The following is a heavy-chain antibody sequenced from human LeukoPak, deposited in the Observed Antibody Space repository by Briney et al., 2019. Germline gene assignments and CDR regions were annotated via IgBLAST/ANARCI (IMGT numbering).Heavy chain of an antibody. CDR2: IFYSGST. V-gene: IGHV4-39*01. CDR3: ARHFSLQRLLWFGEHPYYFDY. D-gene: IGHD3-10*01. J-gene: IGHJ4*02. Sequence: SETLSLTCTVSGGSISTSNYYWGWIRQPPGKGLEWIGNIFYSGSTYYSPSLKSRVTISLDTSRNQFSLKLSSVTAADTAVYYCARHFSLQRLLWFGEHPYYFDYWGQGTLVTVSS. CDR1: GGSISTSNYY.